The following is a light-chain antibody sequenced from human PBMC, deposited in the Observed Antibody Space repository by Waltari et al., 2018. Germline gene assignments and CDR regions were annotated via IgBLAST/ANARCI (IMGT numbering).Light chain of an antibody. V-gene: IGLV1-40*01. J-gene: IGLJ1*01. Sequence: QSVLTQPPSVSGAPGQRVTISCPGSNSNIGAGYDVHWYQQPPTKAPKLLIFANNNRPSGVPDRFSGSRSGPSASLAITGLQAEDEADYYCQSYESSLSHSVFGTGTKVSVL. CDR1: NSNIGAGYD. CDR2: ANN. CDR3: QSYESSLSHSV.